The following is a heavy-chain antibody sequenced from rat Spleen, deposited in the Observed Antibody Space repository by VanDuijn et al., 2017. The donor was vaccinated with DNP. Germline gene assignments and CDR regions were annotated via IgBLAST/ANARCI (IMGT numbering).Heavy chain of an antibody. Sequence: EVQLVESGGGLVQPGRSTKLSCAASGFIFSNYWMTWIRQAPKKGLEWVASITYEGSGTYYGDSVKGRFTISRDDAKSTLYLQMSKLGSEDTAIYYCVREDKGVDAWGQGVSVTVSS. J-gene: IGHJ4*01. CDR3: VREDKGVDA. D-gene: IGHD2-2*01. CDR1: GFIFSNYW. V-gene: IGHV5-22*01. CDR2: ITYEGSGT.